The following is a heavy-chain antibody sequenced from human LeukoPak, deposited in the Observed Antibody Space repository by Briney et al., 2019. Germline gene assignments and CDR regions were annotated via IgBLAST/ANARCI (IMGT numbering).Heavy chain of an antibody. Sequence: ASVKVSCKASGYTFTSYGISWVRQAPGQGLEWMGWISAYNGNTNYAQKLQGRVTMTTDTSTSTAYMELRSLRSDDTAVYYCARGPPGITMIVVVVPDSWGQGTMVTVSS. CDR2: ISAYNGNT. J-gene: IGHJ3*02. CDR1: GYTFTSYG. CDR3: ARGPPGITMIVVVVPDS. D-gene: IGHD3-22*01. V-gene: IGHV1-18*01.